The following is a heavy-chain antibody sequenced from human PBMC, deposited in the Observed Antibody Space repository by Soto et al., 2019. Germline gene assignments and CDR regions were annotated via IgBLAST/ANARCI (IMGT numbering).Heavy chain of an antibody. CDR1: GFTFSSYG. Sequence: VQLVESGGGVVQPGRSPRLSCAASGFTFSSYGMHWVRQAPGKGLEWVAVIWYDGSNKYYADSVKGRFTISRDNSKNTLYLQMNSLRAEDTAVYYCARGSRITMVRGVITYYYYMDVWGKGTTVTVSS. J-gene: IGHJ6*03. D-gene: IGHD3-10*01. CDR2: IWYDGSNK. CDR3: ARGSRITMVRGVITYYYYMDV. V-gene: IGHV3-33*01.